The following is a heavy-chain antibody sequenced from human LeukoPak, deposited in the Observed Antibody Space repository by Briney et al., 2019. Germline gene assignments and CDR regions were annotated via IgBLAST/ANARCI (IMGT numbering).Heavy chain of an antibody. CDR3: APDLRGSAWSLDD. D-gene: IGHD6-13*01. J-gene: IGHJ4*02. Sequence: GGSLRLSCAASGFTFSNYAMGWVRQAPGKGLEWVSLISGSGGGTYFADSAKGRFTISRDNSKNTLYLQMDGLRAEDTSIYYCAPDLRGSAWSLDDWGQGTLVIVSS. V-gene: IGHV3-23*01. CDR1: GFTFSNYA. CDR2: ISGSGGGT.